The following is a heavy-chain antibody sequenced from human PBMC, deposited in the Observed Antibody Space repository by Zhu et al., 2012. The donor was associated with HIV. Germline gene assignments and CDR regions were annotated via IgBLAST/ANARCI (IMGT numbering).Heavy chain of an antibody. CDR2: ISWNSGSI. CDR3: DKRVGLPIMMSFDI. V-gene: IGHV3-9*03. D-gene: IGHD3-16*01. CDR1: GFTFDDYA. Sequence: EVQLVESGGGLVQPGRSLRLSCAASGFTFDDYAMHWVRQAPGKGLEWVSGISWNSGSIGYADSVKGRFTISRDNAKDSLYLQMNSLRAEDMALYYCDKRVGLPIMMSFDIVGPRDNGPRLF. J-gene: IGHJ3*02.